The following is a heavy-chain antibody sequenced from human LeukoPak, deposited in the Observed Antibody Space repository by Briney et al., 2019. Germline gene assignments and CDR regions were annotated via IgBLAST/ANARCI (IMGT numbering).Heavy chain of an antibody. CDR2: INSDGSST. Sequence: PGGSLRLSCTASGFSFSSYWMHWVRQAPGKGLVWVSRINSDGSSTSYADSVKGRFTISRDNAKNTLYLQMNSLRAEDTAVYYCARGGEYSSGWYSGYWGQETLVTVSS. V-gene: IGHV3-74*01. CDR1: GFSFSSYW. CDR3: ARGGEYSSGWYSGY. J-gene: IGHJ4*02. D-gene: IGHD6-19*01.